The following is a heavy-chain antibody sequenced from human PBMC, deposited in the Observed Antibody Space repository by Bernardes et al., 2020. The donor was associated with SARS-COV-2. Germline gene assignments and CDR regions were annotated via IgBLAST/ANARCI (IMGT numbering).Heavy chain of an antibody. CDR3: ARDVRGGNLDY. CDR1: GSSVRSGGYY. V-gene: IGHV4-61*08. J-gene: IGHJ4*02. Sequence: SVTLSLTCTVSGSSVRSGGYYWSWIRQPPGKGLEWVGFIYYNGNTNYNPSLKSRVTISVDTSKNQLSLKLTSVTAADTAVYYCARDVRGGNLDYWGQGTPVTVSS. D-gene: IGHD2-15*01. CDR2: IYYNGNT.